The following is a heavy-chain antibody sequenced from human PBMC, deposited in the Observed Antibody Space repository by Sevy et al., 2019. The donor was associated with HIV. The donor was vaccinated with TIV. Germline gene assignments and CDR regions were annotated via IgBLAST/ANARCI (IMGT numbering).Heavy chain of an antibody. CDR1: GYRFSSYW. Sequence: GESLKISCKGSGYRFSSYWIGWVRQMTGKGLECMGIIYPGDSDTRYSPSFQGQVTISADKSISTAYLQWSSLKASDTAMYYCARGIRFLEWLPFDYWGQGTLVTVSS. V-gene: IGHV5-51*01. CDR3: ARGIRFLEWLPFDY. D-gene: IGHD3-3*01. CDR2: IYPGDSDT. J-gene: IGHJ4*02.